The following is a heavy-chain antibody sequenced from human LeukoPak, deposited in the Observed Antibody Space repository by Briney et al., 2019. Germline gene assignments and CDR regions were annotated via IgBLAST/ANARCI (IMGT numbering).Heavy chain of an antibody. CDR2: IGISSSNT. CDR3: ARDHNYAFDN. J-gene: IGHJ4*02. CDR1: GFPFNDYS. V-gene: IGHV3-48*04. Sequence: GGSLRLSCAASGFPFNDYSMNWVRQAPGKGLEWISYIGISSSNTKYADSVKGRFTISGDNAKNSLYLQMNNLRVEDTAVYYCARDHNYAFDNWGQGTLITVSS. D-gene: IGHD1-1*01.